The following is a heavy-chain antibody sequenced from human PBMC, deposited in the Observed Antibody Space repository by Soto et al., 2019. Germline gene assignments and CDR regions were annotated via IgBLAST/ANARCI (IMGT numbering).Heavy chain of an antibody. CDR1: GFSFSDHY. CDR2: ISASRNYT. D-gene: IGHD3-10*01. CDR3: ATALGFGEFNFDY. J-gene: IGHJ4*02. Sequence: PGGSLRLSCTASGFSFSDHYMTWIRLAPGKGLKWVSFISASRNYTNYADSVKGRFTISRDNAKNSLYLQMNSLRVEDTAVYYCATALGFGEFNFDYWGQGVPVTVSS. V-gene: IGHV3-11*03.